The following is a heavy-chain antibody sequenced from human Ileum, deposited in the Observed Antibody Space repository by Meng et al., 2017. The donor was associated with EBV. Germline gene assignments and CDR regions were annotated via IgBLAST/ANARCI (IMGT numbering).Heavy chain of an antibody. Sequence: VQLVGAGGGLVLPGGSLRLSCAAFGFNFSFYWMTWVRQAPGKGLVWVSHINSDGSATTYADSVKGRFTISRDNAKNTVYLQMNSLRAEDTAVYYCARGDGSHFFWGQGTLVTVSS. CDR1: GFNFSFYW. CDR2: INSDGSAT. D-gene: IGHD5-24*01. V-gene: IGHV3-74*01. J-gene: IGHJ4*02. CDR3: ARGDGSHFF.